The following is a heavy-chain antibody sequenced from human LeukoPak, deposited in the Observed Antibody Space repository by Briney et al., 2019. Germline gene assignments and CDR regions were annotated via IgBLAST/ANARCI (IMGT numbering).Heavy chain of an antibody. CDR1: GYTFTSYG. CDR3: ARVRRQLVYFDY. D-gene: IGHD6-13*01. V-gene: IGHV1-18*01. Sequence: ASVKVSRKASGYTFTSYGISWVRQAPGQGLEWMGWISAYNGNTNYAQKLQGRVTMTTDTSTSTAYMELRSLRSDDTAVYYCARVRRQLVYFDYWGQGTLVTVSS. J-gene: IGHJ4*02. CDR2: ISAYNGNT.